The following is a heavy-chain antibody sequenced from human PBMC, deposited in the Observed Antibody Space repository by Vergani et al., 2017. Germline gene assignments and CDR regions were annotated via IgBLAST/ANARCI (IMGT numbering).Heavy chain of an antibody. V-gene: IGHV4-39*07. D-gene: IGHD6-19*01. CDR1: GGSISSSSYY. J-gene: IGHJ4*02. CDR3: ARGGSSGWYGGGFDY. CDR2: IYYSGST. Sequence: QLQLQESGPGLVKPSETLSLTCTVSGGSISSSSYYWGWIRQPPGKGLEWIGSIYYSGSTNYNPSLKSRVTISVDTSKNQFSLKLSSVTAADTAVYYCARGGSSGWYGGGFDYWGQGTLVTVSS.